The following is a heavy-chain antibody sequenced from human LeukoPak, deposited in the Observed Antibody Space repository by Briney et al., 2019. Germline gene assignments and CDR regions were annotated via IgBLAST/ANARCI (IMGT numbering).Heavy chain of an antibody. V-gene: IGHV3-74*01. CDR1: GFAFNIYW. J-gene: IGHJ4*02. CDR2: INSDGSTT. D-gene: IGHD5-18*01. CDR3: APEGGYSYDY. Sequence: GGSLRLSCAASGFAFNIYWMHWARQVPGKGLVWVSRINSDGSTTDYADAVKGRFTISRDNAKNTVYLEMNSLRAEDTAVYYCAPEGGYSYDYWGQGTLVTVSS.